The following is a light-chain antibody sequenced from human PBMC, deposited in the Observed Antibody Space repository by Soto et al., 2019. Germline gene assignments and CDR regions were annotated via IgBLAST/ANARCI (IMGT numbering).Light chain of an antibody. Sequence: DIQMTQSPSSLSASVGDRVTITCRASQSISSYLNWYQQKPGKAPNLLIYAASSLQSGVPSRFSGSGSGTDFTITISSLQPEDFETYYCQQSYSSSWTFGQGTTVEIK. CDR2: AAS. CDR3: QQSYSSSWT. J-gene: IGKJ1*01. V-gene: IGKV1-39*01. CDR1: QSISSY.